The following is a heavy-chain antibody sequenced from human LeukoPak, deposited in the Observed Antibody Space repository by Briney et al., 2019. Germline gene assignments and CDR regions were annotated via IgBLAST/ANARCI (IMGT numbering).Heavy chain of an antibody. D-gene: IGHD6-13*01. CDR2: IIPIFGTA. CDR3: ARVYSSSWSHFGY. Sequence: ASVKVSCKASGGTFSSYAISWVRQAPGQGLEWMEGIIPIFGTANYAQKFQGRVTITADESTSTAYMELSSLRSEDTAVYYCARVYSSSWSHFGYWGQGTLVTVSS. CDR1: GGTFSSYA. V-gene: IGHV1-69*13. J-gene: IGHJ4*02.